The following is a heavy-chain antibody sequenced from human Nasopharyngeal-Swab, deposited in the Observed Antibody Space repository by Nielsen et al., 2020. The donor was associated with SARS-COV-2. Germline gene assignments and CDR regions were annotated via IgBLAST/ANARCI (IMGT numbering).Heavy chain of an antibody. CDR2: IRWNSGSI. Sequence: SLKIPCSASGFTFHEYSKHWVRPAPGKGLEWVSGIRWNSGSIGYADSVKGRFTISREKAKNSLYLQMNSLRAEDTALYYCAKDIRGANSGSSDYYYYYGMDVWGQGTTVTVSS. CDR3: AKDIRGANSGSSDYYYYYGMDV. CDR1: GFTFHEYS. J-gene: IGHJ6*02. V-gene: IGHV3-9*01. D-gene: IGHD1-26*01.